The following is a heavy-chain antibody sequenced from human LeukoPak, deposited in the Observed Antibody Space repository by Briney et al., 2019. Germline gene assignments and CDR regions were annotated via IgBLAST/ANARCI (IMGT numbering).Heavy chain of an antibody. CDR2: IYYSGCT. V-gene: IGHV4-59*01. D-gene: IGHD2-2*01. Sequence: SETLSLICTVSGGSLSSYYWSWIRQPPGKGLEWIGYIYYSGCTNYNPSLKSRVTISVDTSKNQFSPKLSSVTASHTAVYYCARCVPADYYFYDMDVWGKGTTVTVSS. CDR3: ARCVPADYYFYDMDV. CDR1: GGSLSSYY. J-gene: IGHJ6*03.